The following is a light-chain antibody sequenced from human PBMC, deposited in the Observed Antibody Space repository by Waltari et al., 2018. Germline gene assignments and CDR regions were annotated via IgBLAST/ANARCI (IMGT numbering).Light chain of an antibody. CDR3: HQYGRSPGT. V-gene: IGKV3-20*01. J-gene: IGKJ1*01. Sequence: EIVLTQSPGTLSLSPGERATLSHRASQSVSSNSLAWYQQKPGQAPRPLIHGAPSRATGIPDRFSGSGSGPDFNLTISRLEPEDFAVFCCHQYGRSPGTFGQGTKVEIK. CDR2: GAP. CDR1: QSVSSNS.